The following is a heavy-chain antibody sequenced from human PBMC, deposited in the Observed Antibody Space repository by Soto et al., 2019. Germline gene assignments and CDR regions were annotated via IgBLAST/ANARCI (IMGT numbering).Heavy chain of an antibody. J-gene: IGHJ4*02. CDR1: GFSLSTSGVG. D-gene: IGHD3-16*01. Sequence: SGPTLVNPTQTLTLTCTFSGFSLSTSGVGVGWIRQPPGKALEWLALIYWNDDKRYSPSLKSRLTITKDTSKNQVVLTMTNMDPVDTATYYCAHPSPGEDPYISPYFDYWGQGTLVTVSS. CDR2: IYWNDDK. V-gene: IGHV2-5*01. CDR3: AHPSPGEDPYISPYFDY.